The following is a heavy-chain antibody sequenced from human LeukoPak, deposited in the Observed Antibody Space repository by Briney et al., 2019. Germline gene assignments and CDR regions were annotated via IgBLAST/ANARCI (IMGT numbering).Heavy chain of an antibody. V-gene: IGHV1-24*01. J-gene: IGHJ4*02. CDR2: FDPEDGET. CDR3: ATQRATIFGVVIQLDY. CDR1: GYTLTELS. D-gene: IGHD3-3*01. Sequence: ASVKVSCKVSGYTLTELSMHWVRQAPGKGLEWMGGFDPEDGETTYAQKFQGRVTMTEDTSTDTAYMELSSLRSEDTAVYYCATQRATIFGVVIQLDYWGQGTLVTVSS.